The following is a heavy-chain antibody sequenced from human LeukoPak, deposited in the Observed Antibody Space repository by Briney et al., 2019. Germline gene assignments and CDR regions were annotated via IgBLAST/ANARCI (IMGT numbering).Heavy chain of an antibody. V-gene: IGHV3-21*04. D-gene: IGHD5-18*01. CDR2: ISSTGAYI. Sequence: GGPLRLSCATSGFIFSSDSMIWVRQAPGKGLEWVSSISSTGAYIYYADSLKGRFTISRDNAKNSLYLQMNSLRAEDTAVYYCAREGTGYSYGYWCYWGQGTLVTVSS. J-gene: IGHJ4*02. CDR1: GFIFSSDS. CDR3: AREGTGYSYGYWCY.